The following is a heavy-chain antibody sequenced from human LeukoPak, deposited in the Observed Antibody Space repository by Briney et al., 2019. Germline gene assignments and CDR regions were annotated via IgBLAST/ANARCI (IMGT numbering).Heavy chain of an antibody. V-gene: IGHV3-23*01. CDR3: VRHDSFIPY. CDR2: ISDNEGST. Sequence: GGSLRLSCAASGFTFNYYAMTWVRQAPGKGLAWGSAISDNEGSTYYTDSVKGRFTISRDNTKNTVYLQMNNLRADDTAVYFCVRHDSFIPYWGQGTLVTVSS. J-gene: IGHJ4*02. D-gene: IGHD5-18*01. CDR1: GFTFNYYA.